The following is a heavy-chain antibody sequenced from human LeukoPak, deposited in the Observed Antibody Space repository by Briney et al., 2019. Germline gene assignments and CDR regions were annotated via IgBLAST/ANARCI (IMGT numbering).Heavy chain of an antibody. V-gene: IGHV4-59*01. CDR2: IYYSGGT. J-gene: IGHJ3*01. CDR1: GGSISRYY. D-gene: IGHD1-26*01. Sequence: SETLSLTCNVSGGSISRYYWSWIRQPPGKGLEWIGYIYYSGGTNYNPSLKSRVTISVDTSKNQFSLKLTSATAADTAVYYCARERVGASGGAFDFWGQGTMVTVSS. CDR3: ARERVGASGGAFDF.